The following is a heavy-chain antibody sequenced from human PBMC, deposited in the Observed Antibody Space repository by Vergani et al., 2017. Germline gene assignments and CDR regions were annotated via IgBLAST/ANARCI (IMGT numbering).Heavy chain of an antibody. D-gene: IGHD1-1*01. Sequence: EVELVQSGPEMRKPGESLKISCKGSEYSFGNYWIGWVRQMPGKGLEWMGIIYPADSDTRYSPSFQGQVTISADKSISTAFLQWDSLKADTALYYCARHTTYTDSWGQGTLVTVSS. CDR2: IYPADSDT. J-gene: IGHJ4*02. CDR1: EYSFGNYW. CDR3: ARHTTYTDS. V-gene: IGHV5-51*01.